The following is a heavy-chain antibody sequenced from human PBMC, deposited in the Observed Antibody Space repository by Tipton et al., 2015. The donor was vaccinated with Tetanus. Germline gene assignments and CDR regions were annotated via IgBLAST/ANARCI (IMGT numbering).Heavy chain of an antibody. V-gene: IGHV4-31*02. CDR2: IYYSGST. CDR3: ARDQARGARGWNYFDY. CDR1: GGSITSGTYY. D-gene: IGHD1-26*01. Sequence: LRLSCTVSGGSITSGTYYWGWIRQHPGKGLEWIGDIYYSGSTYYNPSLKSRVTISVDTSKNQFSLKLNSVTAADTAVYYCARDQARGARGWNYFDYWGQGTLVTVSS. J-gene: IGHJ4*02.